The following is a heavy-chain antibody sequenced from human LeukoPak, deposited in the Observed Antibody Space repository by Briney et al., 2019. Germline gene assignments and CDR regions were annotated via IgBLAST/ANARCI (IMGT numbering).Heavy chain of an antibody. V-gene: IGHV3-11*01. CDR1: GFSFSRFY. CDR2: IPTSGISV. J-gene: IGHJ4*02. Sequence: ARGSLRLSCAASGFSFSRFYMSWVRQTPGKALEWISYIPTSGISVQYADSVRGRFTASRDDAMNSLHLQMDSLRVEDTAVYYCTRAEGLGPGAHFDQWGQGALVIVSS. CDR3: TRAEGLGPGAHFDQ.